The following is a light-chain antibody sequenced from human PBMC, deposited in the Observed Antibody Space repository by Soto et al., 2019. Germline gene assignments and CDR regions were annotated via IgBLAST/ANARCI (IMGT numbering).Light chain of an antibody. J-gene: IGKJ1*01. Sequence: DIQMTQSPSTLSASIGERVTITCRASQTINNWLAWYQQKPGKAPNLLIYHASNLETGVPSRFSGSAFGTEYTLTISSLQPDDFATYYCQHYNSYPWTFGQGPKVEIK. CDR1: QTINNW. CDR2: HAS. V-gene: IGKV1-5*01. CDR3: QHYNSYPWT.